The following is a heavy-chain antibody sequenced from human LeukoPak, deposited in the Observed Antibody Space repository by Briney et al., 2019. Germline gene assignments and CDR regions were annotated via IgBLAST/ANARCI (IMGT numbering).Heavy chain of an antibody. CDR3: ARDRRRWLQLEFDY. CDR1: GFTFSDYY. Sequence: GGSLRLSCAASGFTFSDYYMSWIRQAPGKGLEWVSYISSSGSTIYYADSVKGRFTISRDNAKNSLYLQMNSLRAEDTAVYYCARDRRRWLQLEFDYWGQGTLVTVSS. J-gene: IGHJ4*02. CDR2: ISSSGSTI. V-gene: IGHV3-11*01. D-gene: IGHD5-24*01.